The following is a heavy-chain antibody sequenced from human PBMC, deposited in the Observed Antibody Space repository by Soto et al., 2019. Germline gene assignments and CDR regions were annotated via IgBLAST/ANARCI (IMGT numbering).Heavy chain of an antibody. CDR1: GFTFSSYW. J-gene: IGHJ4*02. CDR3: ARAYYCSRCGYYFDY. D-gene: IGHD3-10*01. Sequence: PGGSLRLSCTGSGFTFSSYWMTWVRQAPGKGLEWVANIRQDGSEKYYVDSVKGRFTISRDNAKNSLYLQMNSLRADDTAVYYCARAYYCSRCGYYFDYWGQGTLVTVSS. V-gene: IGHV3-7*04. CDR2: IRQDGSEK.